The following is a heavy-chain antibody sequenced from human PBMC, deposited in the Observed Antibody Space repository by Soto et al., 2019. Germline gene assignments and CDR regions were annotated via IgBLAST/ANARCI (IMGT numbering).Heavy chain of an antibody. J-gene: IGHJ6*02. Sequence: SQTLSLTCAISGDSVSSNSAAWNWIRQSPSRGLEWLGRTYYRSKWYNDYAVSVKSRITINPDTSKNQFSLQLNSVTPEDTAVYYCARDPISRGYSLIRDYYGMDVWGQGTTVTVSS. V-gene: IGHV6-1*01. D-gene: IGHD5-18*01. CDR3: ARDPISRGYSLIRDYYGMDV. CDR2: TYYRSKWYN. CDR1: GDSVSSNSAA.